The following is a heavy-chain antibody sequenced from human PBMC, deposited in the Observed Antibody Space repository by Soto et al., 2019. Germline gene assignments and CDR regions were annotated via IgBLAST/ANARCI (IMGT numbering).Heavy chain of an antibody. CDR3: AAVDMVRGPNQLDY. CDR2: TYYSGST. CDR1: GCSISSYY. V-gene: IGHV4-59*01. D-gene: IGHD3-10*01. Sequence: SETLSITCTVSGCSISSYYWSWIRQPPGKGLEWIGYTYYSGSTNYNPSLKSRVTISVDTSKNQFSLKLSSVTAADTAVYYCAAVDMVRGPNQLDYWGQGTLVTVSS. J-gene: IGHJ4*02.